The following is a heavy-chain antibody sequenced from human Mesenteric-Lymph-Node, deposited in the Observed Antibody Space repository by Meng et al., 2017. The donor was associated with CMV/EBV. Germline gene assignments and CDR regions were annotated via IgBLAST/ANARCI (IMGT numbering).Heavy chain of an antibody. J-gene: IGHJ4*02. V-gene: IGHV4-59*01. CDR2: IYYSGST. Sequence: GSLRLSCTVSGGSISSYYWSWIRQPPGKGLEWIGYIYYSGSTNYNPSLKSRVTISVDTSKNQFSLKLSSVTAADTAVYYCARATYYYDSSGYRYYFDYWGQGTLVTVS. CDR3: ARATYYYDSSGYRYYFDY. D-gene: IGHD3-22*01. CDR1: GGSISSYY.